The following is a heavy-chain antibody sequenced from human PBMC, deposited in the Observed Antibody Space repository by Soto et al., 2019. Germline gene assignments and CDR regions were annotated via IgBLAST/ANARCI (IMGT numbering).Heavy chain of an antibody. V-gene: IGHV1-69*01. CDR2: IIPIFGTA. Sequence: QVQLVQSGAEVKKPGSSVKVSCKASGGTFSSYAISWVRQAPGQGLEWMGGIIPIFGTATYAQKFQGRVTITADESTSTAYMELSSLRSEDTAVYYGARRRLTIFGVVTHYGMDVWGQGTTVTVSS. D-gene: IGHD3-3*01. J-gene: IGHJ6*02. CDR1: GGTFSSYA. CDR3: ARRRLTIFGVVTHYGMDV.